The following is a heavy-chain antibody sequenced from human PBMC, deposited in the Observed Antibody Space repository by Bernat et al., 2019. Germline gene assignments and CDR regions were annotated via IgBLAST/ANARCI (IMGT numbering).Heavy chain of an antibody. CDR1: GFSLSTTGMC. V-gene: IGHV2-70*15. D-gene: IGHD3-10*01. Sequence: QVTLRESGPALVKPTQTLTLTCTFSGFSLSTTGMCVSWIRQPPGKALEWLARIDWDDDKYYSTSLKTRLTISKDTSKNQVVLTMTNMDPVDTATYYCARSDGSGSYYRDDWFDAWGQGTLVTVSS. J-gene: IGHJ5*02. CDR3: ARSDGSGSYYRDDWFDA. CDR2: IDWDDDK.